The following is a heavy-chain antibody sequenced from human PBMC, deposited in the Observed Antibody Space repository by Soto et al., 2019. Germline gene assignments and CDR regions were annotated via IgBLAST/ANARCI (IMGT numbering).Heavy chain of an antibody. CDR1: GGSVSSYY. J-gene: IGHJ6*03. V-gene: IGHV4-59*08. D-gene: IGHD2-2*01. CDR3: ARLPPANLYYYYMDV. CDR2: IYYSGST. Sequence: QVQLQESGPGLVKPSETLSLTCTVSGGSVSSYYWSWIRQTPGKGLEWIGYIYYSGSTNYNPSLKSRVTISIDTSKNQFSLKLSSVTAADTAVYYCARLPPANLYYYYMDVWGKGTTVTVSS.